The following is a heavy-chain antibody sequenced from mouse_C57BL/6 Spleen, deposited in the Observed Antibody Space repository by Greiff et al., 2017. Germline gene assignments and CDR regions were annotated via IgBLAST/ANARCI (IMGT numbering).Heavy chain of an antibody. D-gene: IGHD1-1*01. CDR2: IDPSDSYT. V-gene: IGHV1-69*01. J-gene: IGHJ3*01. CDR3: ARALYYYGSREGAY. CDR1: GYTFTSYW. Sequence: QVQLQQPGAELVMPGASVKLSCKASGYTFTSYWMHWVKQRPGQGLEWIGEIDPSDSYTNYNQKFKGKSTLTVDKSSSTAYMQLSSLTSEDSAVYYCARALYYYGSREGAYWGQGTLVTVSA.